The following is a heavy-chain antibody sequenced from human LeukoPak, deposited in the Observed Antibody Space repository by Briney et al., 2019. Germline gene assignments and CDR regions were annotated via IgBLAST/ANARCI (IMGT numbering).Heavy chain of an antibody. J-gene: IGHJ6*02. Sequence: SETLSLTCTVSGGSISSYYWSWIRQPPGKGLEWIGYIYYSGSTNYNPSLKSRVTISVATSKNQFSLKLSSVTAADTAVYYCARMDTAMVYGMDVWGQGTTVTVSS. CDR2: IYYSGST. D-gene: IGHD5-18*01. V-gene: IGHV4-59*01. CDR3: ARMDTAMVYGMDV. CDR1: GGSISSYY.